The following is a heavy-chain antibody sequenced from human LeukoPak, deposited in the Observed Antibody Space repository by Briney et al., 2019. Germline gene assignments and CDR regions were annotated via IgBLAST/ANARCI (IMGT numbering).Heavy chain of an antibody. J-gene: IGHJ5*02. CDR1: GGSISSGNFY. CDR2: IFYLGST. V-gene: IGHV4-30-4*01. CDR3: ARKYPDHWFDP. Sequence: SETLSLTCTVSGGSISSGNFYWSWIRQPPGKGLEWIGYIFYLGSTYYNLSLKSRVTMSVDTSKNQFSLKLRSVTAADTAVYYCARKYPDHWFDPWGQGTLVTVSS. D-gene: IGHD6-6*01.